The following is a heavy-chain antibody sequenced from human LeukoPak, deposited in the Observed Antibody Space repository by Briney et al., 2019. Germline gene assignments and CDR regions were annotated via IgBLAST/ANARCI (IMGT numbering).Heavy chain of an antibody. V-gene: IGHV3-23*01. Sequence: GGSLRLSCVASGFTLRSYVMNWVRQTPGKGLEWVSSISGSGDSTFYADPVKGRFSISRDNSKNTLYLQMNSLRAEDTAVYYCAKVRNTVTTGGFDYWGQGTLVTVSS. CDR3: AKVRNTVTTGGFDY. J-gene: IGHJ4*02. CDR1: GFTLRSYV. D-gene: IGHD4-17*01. CDR2: ISGSGDST.